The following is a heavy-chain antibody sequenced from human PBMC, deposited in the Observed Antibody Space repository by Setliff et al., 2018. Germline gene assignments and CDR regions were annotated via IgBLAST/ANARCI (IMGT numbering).Heavy chain of an antibody. V-gene: IGHV4-34*01. CDR1: GGSFSGYY. CDR3: ARAYSYYYYYMDV. Sequence: PSETLSLTCAVYGGSFSGYYWSWIRQPPGKGLEWIGEINHSGSTNYNPSLKSRVTISVDTSENQFSLKLSSVTAADTAVYYCARAYSYYYYYMDVWGKGTTVTVSS. J-gene: IGHJ6*03. D-gene: IGHD4-4*01. CDR2: INHSGST.